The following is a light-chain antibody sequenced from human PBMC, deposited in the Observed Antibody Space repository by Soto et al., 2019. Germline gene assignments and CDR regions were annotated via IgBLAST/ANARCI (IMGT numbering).Light chain of an antibody. J-gene: IGLJ1*01. V-gene: IGLV2-14*01. CDR3: CSNAGSSSYV. CDR2: DVS. Sequence: QSVLTQPASVSGSPGQSITISCTGTSSDVGRYNYVSWYQQHPGKAPKLIIYDVSNRPSGVSNRFSGSKSGNTASLTISGLQAEDEADYYCCSNAGSSSYVFGTGTKVTVL. CDR1: SSDVGRYNY.